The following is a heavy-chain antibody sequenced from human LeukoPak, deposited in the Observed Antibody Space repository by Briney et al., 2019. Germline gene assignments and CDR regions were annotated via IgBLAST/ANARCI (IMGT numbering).Heavy chain of an antibody. CDR3: AREHDCSGGSCYSYYYMDV. J-gene: IGHJ6*03. Sequence: GASVKVSCKASGYAFTGYYMHWVRQAPGQGLEWMGRINPNSGGTNYAQKFQGRVTMTRDTSISTAYMELSRLRSDDTAVYYCAREHDCSGGSCYSYYYMDVWGKGTTVTVSS. V-gene: IGHV1-2*06. CDR2: INPNSGGT. D-gene: IGHD2-15*01. CDR1: GYAFTGYY.